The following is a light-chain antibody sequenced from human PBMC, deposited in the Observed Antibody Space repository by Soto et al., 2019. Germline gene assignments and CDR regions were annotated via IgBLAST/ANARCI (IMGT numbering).Light chain of an antibody. Sequence: QPVLTQPPSASGTPGQRVTISCSGSGSNIGSNYVYWYQQLPGTAPKLLIHSNNQRPSGGPDRFSGSKSGTTASLAISGLRSEDEADYHCAAWDDSLSGSYVVFGGGTKLTVL. CDR3: AAWDDSLSGSYVV. J-gene: IGLJ2*01. V-gene: IGLV1-47*02. CDR1: GSNIGSNY. CDR2: SNN.